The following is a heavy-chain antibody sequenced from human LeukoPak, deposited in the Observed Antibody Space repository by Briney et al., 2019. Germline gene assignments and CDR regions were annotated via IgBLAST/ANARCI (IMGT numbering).Heavy chain of an antibody. CDR1: GFTFSSYA. D-gene: IGHD6-13*01. J-gene: IGHJ5*02. V-gene: IGHV3-23*01. CDR2: ISAGGDTT. CDR3: AKDRAVYSSIEKYNWFDP. Sequence: PGGSLRLSCAASGFTFSSYAMSWVRQAPGKGLEWVSAISAGGDTTHYADSVKGRFTISRDNPKNTLFLQMNSLRAEDTAVYYCAKDRAVYSSIEKYNWFDPWGLGTLVTVSS.